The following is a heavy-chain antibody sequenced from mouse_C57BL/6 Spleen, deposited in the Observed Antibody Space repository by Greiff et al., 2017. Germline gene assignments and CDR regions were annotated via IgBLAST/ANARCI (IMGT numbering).Heavy chain of an antibody. CDR1: GFNIKDDY. CDR2: IDPENGDT. D-gene: IGHD1-1*01. V-gene: IGHV14-4*01. J-gene: IGHJ4*01. CDR3: TTWGTTVVARGDAMDY. Sequence: VQLQQSGAELVRPGASVKLSCTASGFNIKDDYMHWVKQRPEQGLEWIGWIDPENGDTEYASKFQGKATITADTSSNTAYLQRSSLTSEDTAVYYCTTWGTTVVARGDAMDYWGQGTSVTVSS.